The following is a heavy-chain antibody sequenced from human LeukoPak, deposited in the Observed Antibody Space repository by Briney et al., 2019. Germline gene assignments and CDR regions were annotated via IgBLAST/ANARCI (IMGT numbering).Heavy chain of an antibody. CDR3: ARGRVGPTLFDY. CDR2: IWYDGSNK. J-gene: IGHJ4*02. CDR1: GFTFSSHG. Sequence: GGSLRLSCAASGFTFSSHGMHWVRQAPGKGLEWVAVIWYDGSNKYYADSVKGRFTISRDNSKNTLYLQMNSLRAEDTAVYYCARGRVGPTLFDYWGQGTLVTVSS. D-gene: IGHD1-26*01. V-gene: IGHV3-33*01.